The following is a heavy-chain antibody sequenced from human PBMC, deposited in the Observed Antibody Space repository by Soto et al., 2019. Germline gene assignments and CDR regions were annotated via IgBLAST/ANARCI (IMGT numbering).Heavy chain of an antibody. J-gene: IGHJ5*02. CDR2: MYPNNGQT. Sequence: QVQLVQSGAEVKRPGASLKVSCKASGDTFSNFDFNWVRQATGHGPEWMGWMYPNNGQTAYARTLQGRVTMTWNSSTSPAYMELGSLTSEYTAVYYCATMIRGLIHWLDPWGNGTLVTVSS. D-gene: IGHD3-16*01. V-gene: IGHV1-8*01. CDR1: GDTFSNFD. CDR3: ATMIRGLIHWLDP.